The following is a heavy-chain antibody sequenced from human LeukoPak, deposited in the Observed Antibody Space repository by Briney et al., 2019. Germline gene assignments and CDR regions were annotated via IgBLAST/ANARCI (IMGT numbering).Heavy chain of an antibody. CDR2: ISSGSSTI. V-gene: IGHV3-48*01. CDR3: AKAGSYRGDSYFDY. CDR1: GFTFNNYY. Sequence: PGGSLRLSCAASGFTFNNYYMNWVHQAPGKGLEWASYISSGSSTIYYADSVKGRFTISRDNAKNSLYLQMNSLRAEDTALYYCAKAGSYRGDSYFDYWGQGTLVTVSS. D-gene: IGHD1-26*01. J-gene: IGHJ4*02.